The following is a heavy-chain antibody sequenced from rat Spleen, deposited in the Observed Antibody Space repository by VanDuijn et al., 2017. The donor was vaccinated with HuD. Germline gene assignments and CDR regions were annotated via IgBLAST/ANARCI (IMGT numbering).Heavy chain of an antibody. CDR3: ARHGGLRNWFAY. CDR2: ISYEGSGT. J-gene: IGHJ3*01. Sequence: EVQLVESGGGLVQPGGSLKLSCAASGFTFSDYYMAWVRQAPKKGLEWVASISYEGSGTYYGDSVKGRFTISRDNAKSTLYLQMDSLTSEDSATYYCARHGGLRNWFAYWGQGTLVTVSS. CDR1: GFTFSDYY. V-gene: IGHV5-22*01.